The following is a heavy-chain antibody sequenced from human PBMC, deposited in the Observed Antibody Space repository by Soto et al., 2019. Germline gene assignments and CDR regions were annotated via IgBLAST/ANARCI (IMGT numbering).Heavy chain of an antibody. CDR2: IYYSGST. Sequence: SETLSLTCTVSGGSISSSSYYWGWIRQPPGKGLEWIGSIYYSGSTYYNPSLKSRVTISVDTSKNQFSLKLSSVTAADTAVYYCARQNHPKNSGITIFGVVITERAFDYWGQGTLVTVSS. V-gene: IGHV4-39*01. J-gene: IGHJ4*02. D-gene: IGHD3-3*01. CDR1: GGSISSSSYY. CDR3: ARQNHPKNSGITIFGVVITERAFDY.